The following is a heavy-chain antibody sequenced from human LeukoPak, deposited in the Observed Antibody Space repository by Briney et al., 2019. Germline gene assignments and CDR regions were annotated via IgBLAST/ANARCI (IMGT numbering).Heavy chain of an antibody. V-gene: IGHV4-59*01. D-gene: IGHD6-19*01. Sequence: KPSETLSLTCTVSGGSISSYYWSWIRQPPGKGLEWIGYVYYGGSTNYNPSLKSRVTISVDTSKNQFSLKLSSVTAADTAVYYCARGTGTAVYWGQGTLVTVSS. CDR2: VYYGGST. CDR3: ARGTGTAVY. J-gene: IGHJ4*02. CDR1: GGSISSYY.